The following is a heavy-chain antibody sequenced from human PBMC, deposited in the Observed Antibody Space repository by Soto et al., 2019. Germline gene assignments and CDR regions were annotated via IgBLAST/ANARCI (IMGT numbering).Heavy chain of an antibody. J-gene: IGHJ5*02. CDR1: GFTFSSYW. CDR2: IKQDGSEK. Sequence: EVQLVESGGGLVQPGGSLRLSCAASGFTFSSYWMSWVRQAPGKGLEWVANIKQDGSEKYYVDSVKGRFTISRDNAKNSLYLQMNSLRAEDTAVYYCARDLRDCDYELGWFDPWGQGTLVTVSS. D-gene: IGHD4-17*01. CDR3: ARDLRDCDYELGWFDP. V-gene: IGHV3-7*01.